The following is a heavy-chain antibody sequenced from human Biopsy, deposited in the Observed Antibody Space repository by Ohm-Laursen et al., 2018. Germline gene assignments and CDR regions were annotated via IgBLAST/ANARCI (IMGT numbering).Heavy chain of an antibody. J-gene: IGHJ2*01. CDR3: ARHAPSYSGSYWRYFDL. CDR1: GGSISNLY. V-gene: IGHV4-59*08. Sequence: SETLSLTCNVSGGSISNLYWSWIRQPPGKGLEWIGYMYYSGNTNYSPSLKSRVTISVDTSKNQLSLKLRSVTAADTAVYYCARHAPSYSGSYWRYFDLWGRGTLVTVSS. D-gene: IGHD1-26*01. CDR2: MYYSGNT.